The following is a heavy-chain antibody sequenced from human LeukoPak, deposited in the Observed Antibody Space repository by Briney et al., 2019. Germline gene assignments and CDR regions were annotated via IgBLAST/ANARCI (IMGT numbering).Heavy chain of an antibody. CDR1: GYTFTIYD. J-gene: IGHJ5*02. CDR3: ARGGSSWKKNNNWFDP. V-gene: IGHV1-8*03. D-gene: IGHD6-13*01. CDR2: MNPNSGNT. Sequence: ASVKVSCKASGYTFTIYDINWVRQATGQGLEWMGWMNPNSGNTGYAQKFQGRVTITRNTSISTVYMELSSLRSEDTAVYYCARGGSSWKKNNNWFDPWGQGTLVTVSS.